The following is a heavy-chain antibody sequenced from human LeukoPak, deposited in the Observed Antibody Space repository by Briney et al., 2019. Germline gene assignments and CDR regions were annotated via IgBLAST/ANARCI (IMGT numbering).Heavy chain of an antibody. J-gene: IGHJ4*02. V-gene: IGHV3-30*18. CDR2: TSYDGSNK. D-gene: IGHD2-21*02. CDR1: GFTFSSYA. CDR3: AKDAFIVVMTAIRGEYFDY. Sequence: GGSLRLSCAASGFTFSSYAMHWVRQAPGQGLEWVAVTSYDGSNKYYADSVKGRFTISRDNSKHTLYLQMNSLRAEDTAVYYRAKDAFIVVMTAIRGEYFDYWGQGTLVTVSS.